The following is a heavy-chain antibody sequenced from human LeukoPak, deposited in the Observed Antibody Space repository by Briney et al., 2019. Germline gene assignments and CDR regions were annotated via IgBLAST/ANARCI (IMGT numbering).Heavy chain of an antibody. D-gene: IGHD6-13*01. Sequence: SETLSLTCAVSGGSISSGGYSWSWLRQPPGKGLEWIGYIYHSGSTYYNPSLKSRVTISVDRSKNQFSLKLSSVTAADTAVYYCARGNAPAAAADFDYWGQGTLVTVSS. V-gene: IGHV4-30-2*01. CDR2: IYHSGST. J-gene: IGHJ4*02. CDR3: ARGNAPAAAADFDY. CDR1: GGSISSGGYS.